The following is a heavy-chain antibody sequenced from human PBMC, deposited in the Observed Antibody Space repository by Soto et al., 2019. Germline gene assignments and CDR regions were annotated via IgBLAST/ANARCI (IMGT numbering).Heavy chain of an antibody. Sequence: QVQLQQWGAGLLKPSETLSLTCAVYGGSFSGYYWSWIRQPPGKGLEWIGEINHGGSTNYNPSLNSRVTLSVDTSKNQFSLKLSSVTAADTAVYYCARGVPAAMADYYYYCMDVWGEGTTVTVSS. J-gene: IGHJ6*03. CDR3: ARGVPAAMADYYYYCMDV. CDR2: INHGGST. D-gene: IGHD2-2*01. V-gene: IGHV4-34*01. CDR1: GGSFSGYY.